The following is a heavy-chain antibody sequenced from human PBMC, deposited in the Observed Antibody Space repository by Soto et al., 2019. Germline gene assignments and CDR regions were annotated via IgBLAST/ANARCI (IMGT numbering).Heavy chain of an antibody. V-gene: IGHV3-23*01. CDR1: GFTFSTYA. CDR3: AKDQAAGGTISRYFQD. D-gene: IGHD6-13*01. Sequence: EVQLLESGGGLVQPEGSLRLSCEASGFTFSTYAMNWVRQAPGKGLEWVSGISGGGGTTYYADSVKGRFTISRDNSKNTLYLQVNSLRAEDTAVDYCAKDQAAGGTISRYFQDWGQGTLVTVSS. CDR2: ISGGGGTT. J-gene: IGHJ1*01.